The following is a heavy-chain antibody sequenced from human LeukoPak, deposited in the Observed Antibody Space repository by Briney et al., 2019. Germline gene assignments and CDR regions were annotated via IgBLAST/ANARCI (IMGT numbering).Heavy chain of an antibody. D-gene: IGHD3-3*01. CDR1: GGSISSSSYY. Sequence: SETLSLTCTVSGGSISSSSYYWGWIRQPPGKGLEWIGSIYYSGSTYYNPSLKSRVTISGDTSKNQFSLKLSSVTAADTAVYYCARSFTIFGVVITHDYWGQGTLVTVSS. CDR3: ARSFTIFGVVITHDY. J-gene: IGHJ4*02. CDR2: IYYSGST. V-gene: IGHV4-39*01.